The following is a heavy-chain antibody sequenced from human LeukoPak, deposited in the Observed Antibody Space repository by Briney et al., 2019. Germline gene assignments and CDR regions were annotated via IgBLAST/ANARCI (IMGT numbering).Heavy chain of an antibody. V-gene: IGHV3-21*04. Sequence: GGSLRLSCAASGFTISGSYMSWVRQVPGKGLELVSSITTSGTYIYYADSVKGRFTISRDNAKNSLYLQMNSLRAEDTAVYYCARPFYYDTNGGEGMDVWGQGTTVTVSS. CDR2: ITTSGTYI. J-gene: IGHJ6*02. CDR3: ARPFYYDTNGGEGMDV. CDR1: GFTISGSY. D-gene: IGHD3-22*01.